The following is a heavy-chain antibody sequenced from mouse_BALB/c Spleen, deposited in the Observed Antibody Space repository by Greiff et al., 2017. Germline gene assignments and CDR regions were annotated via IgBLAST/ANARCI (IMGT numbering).Heavy chain of an antibody. J-gene: IGHJ4*01. CDR2: IWRGGST. Sequence: VQLQQSGPSLVQPSQSLSITCTVSGFSLTSYGVHWVRQSPGKGLEWLGVIWRGGSTDYNAAFMSRLSITKDNSKSQVFFKMNSLQADDTAIYYCAKEDRYDVYAMDYWGQGTSVTVSS. CDR1: GFSLTSYG. V-gene: IGHV2-5-1*01. CDR3: AKEDRYDVYAMDY. D-gene: IGHD2-14*01.